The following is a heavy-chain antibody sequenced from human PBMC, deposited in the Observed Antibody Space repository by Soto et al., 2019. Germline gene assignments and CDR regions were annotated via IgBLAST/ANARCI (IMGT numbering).Heavy chain of an antibody. CDR2: IFDSGST. Sequence: QVQLQESGPGLLKPSETLSLTCTVSGDSISSYSWSWIRQPPGKGLEWIRYIFDSGSTNYNPSHKSRDAIAVDTSKNQFSLEVISVTAADTAVYYCASDAQLSWHRWFDPWGQGTLVTVSS. CDR1: GDSISSYS. J-gene: IGHJ5*02. D-gene: IGHD3-10*01. CDR3: ASDAQLSWHRWFDP. V-gene: IGHV4-59*01.